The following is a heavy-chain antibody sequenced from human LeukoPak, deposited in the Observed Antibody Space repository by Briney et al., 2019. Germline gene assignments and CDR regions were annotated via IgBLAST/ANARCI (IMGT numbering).Heavy chain of an antibody. CDR2: ISYDGSNK. J-gene: IGHJ4*02. CDR3: AREFTSSGWYYFDY. CDR1: GFTFSSYA. Sequence: GGSLRLSCAASGFTFSSYAMHWVRQAPGKGLEWVAVISYDGSNKYYADSVKGRFTISRDNSKNTLYLQMNSLRAEDTAVYYCAREFTSSGWYYFDYWGQGPWSPSPQ. V-gene: IGHV3-30-3*01. D-gene: IGHD6-19*01.